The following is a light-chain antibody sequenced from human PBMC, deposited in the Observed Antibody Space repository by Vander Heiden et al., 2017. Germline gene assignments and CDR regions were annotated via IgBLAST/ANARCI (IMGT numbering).Light chain of an antibody. CDR2: AAS. CDR1: QSISSN. V-gene: IGKV1-39*01. Sequence: DSQMTQTQSPLSASVGDRVTITCRASQSISSNLDWYQQKPGQAPSLLIYAASTSATEVPSRFSGSGSGTDFTLTISSLQPEDVATYYCQQNYSRPFTFGQGTKVEIK. J-gene: IGKJ2*01. CDR3: QQNYSRPFT.